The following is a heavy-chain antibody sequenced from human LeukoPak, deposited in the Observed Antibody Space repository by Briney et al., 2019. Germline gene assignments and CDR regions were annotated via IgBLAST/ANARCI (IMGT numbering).Heavy chain of an antibody. CDR1: GGSFSGYY. V-gene: IGHV4-34*01. D-gene: IGHD2-21*02. Sequence: SETLSLTCAVYGGSFSGYYWSWIRQPPGKGLEWIGEINHSGSTNYNPSLKSRVTMSVDTSKNQFSLKLSSVTAADTAVYYCARAPRYVVVTAIPCFDPWGQGTLVTVSS. CDR3: ARAPRYVVVTAIPCFDP. CDR2: INHSGST. J-gene: IGHJ5*02.